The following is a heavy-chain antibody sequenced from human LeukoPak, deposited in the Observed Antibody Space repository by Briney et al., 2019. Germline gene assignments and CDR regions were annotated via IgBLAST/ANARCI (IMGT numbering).Heavy chain of an antibody. CDR2: MYTGGSS. V-gene: IGHV4-4*07. D-gene: IGHD5-18*01. Sequence: SETLSLTCTVSGGSISSYFWSWIRQPAGTGLEWIGRMYTGGSSKYNPSLKSQVTVSVDTSKTQFSLNLTSVTAADTAVYYCAISKEGSGYTYGLAFDIWGQGTMVTVSS. CDR1: GGSISSYF. J-gene: IGHJ3*02. CDR3: AISKEGSGYTYGLAFDI.